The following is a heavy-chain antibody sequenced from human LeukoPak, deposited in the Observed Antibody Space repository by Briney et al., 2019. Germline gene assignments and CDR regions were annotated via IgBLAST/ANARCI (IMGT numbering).Heavy chain of an antibody. J-gene: IGHJ4*02. V-gene: IGHV3-30*02. Sequence: PGGSLRLSCAASGFTFSSYGMHWVRQAPGKGLEWVAFIRYDGSNKYYADSVKGRFTISRDNSKNTLYLQMNSLRAEDTAVYYCAKRRGYYGSGVNTYYFDYWGQGTLVTVSS. CDR3: AKRRGYYGSGVNTYYFDY. D-gene: IGHD3-10*01. CDR1: GFTFSSYG. CDR2: IRYDGSNK.